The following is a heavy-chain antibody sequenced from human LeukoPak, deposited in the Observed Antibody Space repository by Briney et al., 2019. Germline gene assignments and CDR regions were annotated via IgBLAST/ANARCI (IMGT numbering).Heavy chain of an antibody. Sequence: PSETLSLTCTVSGGSISSGSYYWSWIRQPAGKGLEWIGHIYTSGSTNYNPSLKSRVTISVDTSKNQFSLKLSSVSAADTAVYYCARDYDVLTAYPPTQLFDPWGQGTLVTVSS. CDR3: ARDYDVLTAYPPTQLFDP. CDR2: IYTSGST. J-gene: IGHJ5*02. D-gene: IGHD3-9*01. V-gene: IGHV4-61*09. CDR1: GGSISSGSYY.